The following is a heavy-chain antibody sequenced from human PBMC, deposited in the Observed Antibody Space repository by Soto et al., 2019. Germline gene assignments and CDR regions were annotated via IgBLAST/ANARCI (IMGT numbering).Heavy chain of an antibody. J-gene: IGHJ4*02. CDR3: ATMGTPATGLYYFDY. CDR1: GGSISSGDYY. V-gene: IGHV4-30-4*01. Sequence: SETLSLTCTVSGGSISSGDYYWSWIRQPPGKGLEWIGYIYHSGNTYYNPSLKSRVTISVDTSKNQFSLNLSFVTAADTAVYYCATMGTPATGLYYFDYWGQGTLVTVSS. D-gene: IGHD2-15*01. CDR2: IYHSGNT.